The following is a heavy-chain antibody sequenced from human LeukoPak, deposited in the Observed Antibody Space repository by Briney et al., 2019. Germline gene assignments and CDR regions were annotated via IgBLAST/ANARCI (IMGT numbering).Heavy chain of an antibody. J-gene: IGHJ4*02. CDR2: ISSSSSYI. D-gene: IGHD6-19*01. CDR1: GFTFSSYS. V-gene: IGHV3-21*01. CDR3: ARDLSHSSGWYR. Sequence: GGSLRLSCAASGFTFSSYSMNWVRQAPGKGLEWVSSISSSSSYIYYADSVKGRFTISGDNAKNSLYLQMNSLRAEDTAVYYCARDLSHSSGWYRWGQGTLVTVSS.